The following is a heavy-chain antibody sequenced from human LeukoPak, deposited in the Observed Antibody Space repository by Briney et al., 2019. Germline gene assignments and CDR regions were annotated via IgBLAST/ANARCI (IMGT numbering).Heavy chain of an antibody. Sequence: ASVKVSCKASGYTFTSYGISWVRQAPGQGLEWMGWISAYNGNTNYAQKLQGRVTMTTDTSTSTAYMELRSLRSDDTAVYYCARDDLGGGSGYYQVHFDYWGQGTLVTVSS. D-gene: IGHD3-22*01. J-gene: IGHJ4*02. V-gene: IGHV1-18*01. CDR2: ISAYNGNT. CDR1: GYTFTSYG. CDR3: ARDDLGGGSGYYQVHFDY.